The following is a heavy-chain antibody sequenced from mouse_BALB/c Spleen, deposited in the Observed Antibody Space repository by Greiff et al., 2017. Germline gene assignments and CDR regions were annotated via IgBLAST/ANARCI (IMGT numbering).Heavy chain of an antibody. Sequence: QVQLKESGAELVRPGTSVKVSCKASGYAFTNYLIEWVKQRPGQGLEWIGVINPGSGGTNYNEKFKGKATLTADKSSSTAYMQLSSLTSDDSAVYYCARSGYYGSRGFDYWGQGTTLTVSS. CDR1: GYAFTNYL. V-gene: IGHV1-54*01. J-gene: IGHJ2*01. CDR2: INPGSGGT. CDR3: ARSGYYGSRGFDY. D-gene: IGHD1-1*01.